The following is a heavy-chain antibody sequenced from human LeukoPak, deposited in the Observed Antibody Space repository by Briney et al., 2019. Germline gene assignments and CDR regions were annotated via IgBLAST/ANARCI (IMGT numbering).Heavy chain of an antibody. CDR3: ARDNCGPVGSTSDSCYVSHDPFDI. CDR1: GVTFSNYG. CDR2: IIPILGKA. D-gene: IGHD2-15*01. J-gene: IGHJ3*02. Sequence: SVKVSCTASGVTFSNYGINWVRQAPGQGLEWMGRIIPILGKANYAQKFQGRVTIIADKSTSTVDVELSSLRSEDTAVYYCARDNCGPVGSTSDSCYVSHDPFDIWGQGTMVTVSS. V-gene: IGHV1-69*04.